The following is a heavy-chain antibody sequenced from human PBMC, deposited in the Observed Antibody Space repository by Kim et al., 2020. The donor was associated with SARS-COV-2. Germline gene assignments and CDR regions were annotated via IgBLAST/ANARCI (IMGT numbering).Heavy chain of an antibody. Sequence: PGFTGRFVFSLDTSVSTAYLQISSLKAEDTAVYYCARGDYYGSGQDAFDIWGQGTMVTVSS. CDR3: ARGDYYGSGQDAFDI. D-gene: IGHD3-10*01. J-gene: IGHJ3*02. V-gene: IGHV7-4-1*02.